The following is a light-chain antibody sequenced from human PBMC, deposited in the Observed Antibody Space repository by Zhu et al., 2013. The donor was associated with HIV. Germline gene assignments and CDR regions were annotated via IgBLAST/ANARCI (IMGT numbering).Light chain of an antibody. CDR1: QSVGNN. CDR2: DAS. J-gene: IGKJ4*01. V-gene: IGKV3-11*01. Sequence: DIVLTQSPGTLSLSPGERATLSCRASQSVGNNFLAWYQQKPGQAPRLLIYDASNRATGIPARFSGSGSGTDFTLTISSLEPEDFAVYYCQQRSNWLTFAGGTKVEIK. CDR3: QQRSNWLT.